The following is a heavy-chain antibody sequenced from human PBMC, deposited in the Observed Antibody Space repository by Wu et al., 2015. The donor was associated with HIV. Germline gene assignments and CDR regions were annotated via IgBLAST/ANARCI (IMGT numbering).Heavy chain of an antibody. J-gene: IGHJ4*02. CDR1: GGTFSSYA. Sequence: QVQLVQSGAEVKKPGSSVKVSCKASGGTFSSYAISWVRQAPGQGLEWMGGIIPIFGTANYAQKFQGRVTITADESTSTAYMELSSLRSEDTAVYYSRAFGVVTLILVVLCLFDYWGQGTLVHRL. CDR2: IIPIFGTA. V-gene: IGHV1-69*12. D-gene: IGHD3-3*01. CDR3: RAFGVVTLILVVLCLFDY.